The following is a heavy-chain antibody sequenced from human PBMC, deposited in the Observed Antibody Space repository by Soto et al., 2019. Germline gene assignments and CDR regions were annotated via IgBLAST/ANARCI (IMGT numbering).Heavy chain of an antibody. CDR2: VIPIYGTP. D-gene: IGHD1-26*01. CDR3: ASAGARELNRGAFDI. Sequence: QVQLVQSGAEVKQPGSSVKVSCKASRGALSSYAITWVRQAPGQGLDWMGRVIPIYGTPNYAQKFQGRLSLTVDASKSTAYLELSGMRYEDTAVYFCASAGARELNRGAFDIWGQGTMVTVSS. V-gene: IGHV1-69*18. J-gene: IGHJ3*02. CDR1: RGALSSYA.